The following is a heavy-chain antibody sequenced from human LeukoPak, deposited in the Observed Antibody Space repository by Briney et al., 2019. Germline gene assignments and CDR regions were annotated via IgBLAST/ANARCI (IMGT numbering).Heavy chain of an antibody. CDR3: ARPRGPYDYYYYGMDV. CDR1: GFTFSSNW. CDR2: IKGDGSST. J-gene: IGHJ6*02. D-gene: IGHD3-16*01. Sequence: GGSLRLSCAASGFTFSSNWMHWVRQAPGKGLVWVSRIKGDGSSTSYADSVKGRFTISRDNSKNTLYLQMNSLRAEDTAVYYCARPRGPYDYYYYGMDVWGQGTTVTVSS. V-gene: IGHV3-74*01.